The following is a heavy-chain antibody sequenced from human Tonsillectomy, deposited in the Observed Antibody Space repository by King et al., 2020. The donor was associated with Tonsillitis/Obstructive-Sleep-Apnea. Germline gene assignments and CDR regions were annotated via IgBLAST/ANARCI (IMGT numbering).Heavy chain of an antibody. V-gene: IGHV3-9*01. CDR1: GFTFDDYA. J-gene: IGHJ6*03. CDR2: ISWNSGSI. Sequence: QLVESGGGLVQPGRSLRLSCAASGFTFDDYAMHWVRQAPGKGLEWVSGISWNSGSIGYADSVKGRFTISRDSAKNSLYLQMNSLRAEDTALYYCAKDLSYYYYYMDVWGKGTTVTVSS. CDR3: AKDLSYYYYYMDV.